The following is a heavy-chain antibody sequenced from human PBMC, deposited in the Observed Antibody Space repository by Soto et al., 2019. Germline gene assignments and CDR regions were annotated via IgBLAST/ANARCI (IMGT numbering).Heavy chain of an antibody. J-gene: IGHJ4*02. CDR2: IYYSGST. D-gene: IGHD4-17*01. CDR1: GGSISSYY. V-gene: IGHV4-59*01. CDR3: ARAARYGDFDY. Sequence: SETLSLTCTVSGGSISSYYWSWIRQPPGKGLEWIGYIYYSGSTNYNPSLKSRVTISVDTSKNQFSLKLSSVTAADTAVYYCARAARYGDFDYWGQGTLVTVSS.